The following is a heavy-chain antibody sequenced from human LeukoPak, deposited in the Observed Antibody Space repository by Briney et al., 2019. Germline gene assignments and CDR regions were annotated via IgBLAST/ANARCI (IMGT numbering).Heavy chain of an antibody. CDR2: ISSNGGST. CDR3: ARVGYTSYYYHGMDV. J-gene: IGHJ6*02. Sequence: GGSLRLSCAASGFTFSSYAVHWVRQAPGKGLEYVSAISSNGGSTYYANSVKGRFTISRDNSKNTLYLQMGSLRAEDMAVYYCARVGYTSYYYHGMDVWGQGTTVTVSS. D-gene: IGHD6-13*01. V-gene: IGHV3-64*01. CDR1: GFTFSSYA.